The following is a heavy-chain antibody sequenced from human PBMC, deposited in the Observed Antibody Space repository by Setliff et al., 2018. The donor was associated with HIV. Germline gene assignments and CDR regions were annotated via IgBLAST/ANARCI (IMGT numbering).Heavy chain of an antibody. CDR2: IDHTGNT. J-gene: IGHJ3*02. V-gene: IGHV4-34*01. CDR1: GGSFSGYF. CDR3: ARDLDSGDNAFDI. D-gene: IGHD4-17*01. Sequence: SETLSXTCTVYGGSFSGYFWSWIRQPPGKGLEWIGEIDHTGNTNYNPSLKSRVTISVDTSKNQFSLKLSSVTAADTAVYYCARDLDSGDNAFDIWGQGTMVTVS.